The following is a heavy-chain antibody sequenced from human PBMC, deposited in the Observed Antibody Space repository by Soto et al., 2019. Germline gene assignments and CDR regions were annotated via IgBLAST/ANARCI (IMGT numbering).Heavy chain of an antibody. J-gene: IGHJ5*02. Sequence: SETLSLTCTVSGGSISSYYWSWIRQPPGKGLEWIGYIYYSGSTNYNPSLKSRVTISVDTSKNQFSLKLSSVTAADTAVYYCARPHRRRWYPGWFDTWGQGALVTVSS. D-gene: IGHD6-13*01. V-gene: IGHV4-59*01. CDR1: GGSISSYY. CDR2: IYYSGST. CDR3: ARPHRRRWYPGWFDT.